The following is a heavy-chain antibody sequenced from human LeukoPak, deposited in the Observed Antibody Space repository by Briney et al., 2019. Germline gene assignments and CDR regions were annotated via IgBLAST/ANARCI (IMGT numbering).Heavy chain of an antibody. J-gene: IGHJ5*02. CDR3: ARRGTSWYDWFDP. D-gene: IGHD6-13*01. Sequence: SETLSLNCTVSGGSISGYYWSWIRQPPGKGLEWIGYIYINGTTNYNPSLKRRVTISVDTSKNLFSLKLTSVTAADTAVYYCARRGTSWYDWFDPWGQGTLVAVS. CDR2: IYINGTT. V-gene: IGHV4-59*08. CDR1: GGSISGYY.